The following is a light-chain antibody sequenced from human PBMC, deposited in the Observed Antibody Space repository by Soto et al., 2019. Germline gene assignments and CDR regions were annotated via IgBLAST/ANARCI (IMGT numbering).Light chain of an antibody. CDR3: QQRSTWPPFS. V-gene: IGKV3D-15*01. Sequence: IVMTQSPATLSVSPWERATLSCRASQSVSSNLAWYQQKPGQAPRLLIYGASSRATGIPDRFSGSGSGTDFTLTISSLEPEDFAVYYCQQRSTWPPFSFGPGTKVDIK. CDR2: GAS. CDR1: QSVSSN. J-gene: IGKJ3*01.